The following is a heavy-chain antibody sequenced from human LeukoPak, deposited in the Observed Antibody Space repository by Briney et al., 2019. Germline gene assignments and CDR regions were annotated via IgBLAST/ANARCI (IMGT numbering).Heavy chain of an antibody. D-gene: IGHD1-26*01. CDR2: IDANAKTT. CDR3: LTVVETTIAAFDI. CDR1: GFTFSNYW. J-gene: IGHJ3*02. V-gene: IGHV3-74*01. Sequence: HSGGSLRLSCAASGFTFSNYWLHWVRRAPGKGLVWVSRIDANAKTTSYADSVKGRFTISTDNAKKTLYLQMNSLRVEDTAVYYCLTVVETTIAAFDIWGQGTMVTVSS.